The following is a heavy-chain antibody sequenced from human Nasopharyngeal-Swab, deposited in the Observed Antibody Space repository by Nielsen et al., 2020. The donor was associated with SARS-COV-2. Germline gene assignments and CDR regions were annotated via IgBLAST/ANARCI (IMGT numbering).Heavy chain of an antibody. CDR3: AREETFSSDWWF. Sequence: SVKVSCKASGGTFSTYGIRWVRQAPGQGLEWMGRIVPIFESPNYAQKFQGRLTMSADESTTTVYMELSSLRSEDTAVYYCAREETFSSDWWFWGQGTLVTVSS. J-gene: IGHJ4*02. D-gene: IGHD2-8*02. CDR2: IVPIFESP. CDR1: GGTFSTYG. V-gene: IGHV1-69*13.